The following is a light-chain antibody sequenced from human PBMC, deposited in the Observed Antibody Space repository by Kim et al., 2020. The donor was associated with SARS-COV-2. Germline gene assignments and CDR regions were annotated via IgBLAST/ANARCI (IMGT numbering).Light chain of an antibody. V-gene: IGKV1-17*03. CDR2: AVS. J-gene: IGKJ1*01. Sequence: DIQMTQTPSVLSASVGDRVTITCRASQGIVNYLHWFQQKSGKVPKRLIYAVSNLQSGVPSRFSGSGSGTEFTLTISSLQPEDLATYYCLQHKRYPWTFGQGTKVDIK. CDR3: LQHKRYPWT. CDR1: QGIVNY.